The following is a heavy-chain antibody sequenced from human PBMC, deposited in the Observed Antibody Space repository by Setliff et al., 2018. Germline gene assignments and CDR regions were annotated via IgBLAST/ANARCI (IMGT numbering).Heavy chain of an antibody. CDR3: VPGRGS. D-gene: IGHD6-25*01. J-gene: IGHJ5*02. CDR1: GFTFNSYW. Sequence: GGSLRLSCAASGFTFNSYWMSWVRQAPGKGLEWVANINQHGSAKYYVDSVKGRFTISRDNAKNSLYLHMNNLRADDTAVFYCVPGRGSWGQGALVTVSS. CDR2: INQHGSAK. V-gene: IGHV3-7*01.